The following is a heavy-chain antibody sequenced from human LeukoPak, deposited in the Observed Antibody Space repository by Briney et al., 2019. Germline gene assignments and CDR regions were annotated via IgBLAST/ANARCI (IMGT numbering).Heavy chain of an antibody. Sequence: PGGSLRLSCAASGFTSSSYWMSWVRQAPGKGLEWVANINQDGGEKYYVDSVKGRFTISRDNAKNSLYLQMNSLRAEDTAVYYCARDKTYYYDSGGFDAFDIWGQGTMVTVSS. CDR3: ARDKTYYYDSGGFDAFDI. CDR2: INQDGGEK. CDR1: GFTSSSYW. J-gene: IGHJ3*02. V-gene: IGHV3-7*03. D-gene: IGHD3-22*01.